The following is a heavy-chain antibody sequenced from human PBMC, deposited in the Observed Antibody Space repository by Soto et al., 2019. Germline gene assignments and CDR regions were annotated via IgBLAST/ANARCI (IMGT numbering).Heavy chain of an antibody. V-gene: IGHV3-23*01. Sequence: PGGSLRLSCAASGFTFSSYAMSWVRQAPGKGLERVSAISGSGGSTYYADSVKGRFTISRDNSKNTLYLQMNSLRAEDTAVYYCAKDEPGQMADHGQWLADYYYYYGMDVWGQGTTVTVSS. CDR3: AKDEPGQMADHGQWLADYYYYYGMDV. D-gene: IGHD6-19*01. J-gene: IGHJ6*02. CDR1: GFTFSSYA. CDR2: ISGSGGST.